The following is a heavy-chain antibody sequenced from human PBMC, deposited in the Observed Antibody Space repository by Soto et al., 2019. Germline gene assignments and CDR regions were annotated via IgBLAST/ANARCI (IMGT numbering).Heavy chain of an antibody. J-gene: IGHJ3*02. V-gene: IGHV3-64*01. CDR1: GFTFSNYG. CDR3: AGDAFDI. CDR2: ISSNGGST. Sequence: GGSLRLSCAASGFTFSNYGIHWVRQAPGKGLEYVSAISSNGGSTYYANSVKGRFTISRDNAKNTVYLQMDSLRAEDMGVYYCAGDAFDIWGQGTMVTVSS.